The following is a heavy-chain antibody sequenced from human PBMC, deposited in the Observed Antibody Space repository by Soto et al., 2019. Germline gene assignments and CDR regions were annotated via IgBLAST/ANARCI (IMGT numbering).Heavy chain of an antibody. D-gene: IGHD1-26*01. CDR3: AGMSGTYHRAFDI. CDR2: IIISSTSI. V-gene: IGHV3-21*01. J-gene: IGHJ3*02. CDR1: GFTFSSNS. Sequence: EVQLVESGGGLVKPGGSLRLSCAASGFTFSSNSMNWVRQAPGKGLEWVSSIIISSTSIYYADSAKGRFTISRDNAKNSLYLQMNSLRAEDPAVYYCAGMSGTYHRAFDIWGQWTMVIVSS.